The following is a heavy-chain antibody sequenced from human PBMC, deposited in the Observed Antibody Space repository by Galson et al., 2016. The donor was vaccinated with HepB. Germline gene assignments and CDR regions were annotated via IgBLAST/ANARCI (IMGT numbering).Heavy chain of an antibody. D-gene: IGHD2-21*01. J-gene: IGHJ4*02. V-gene: IGHV3-64*04. Sequence: LRLSCAASGFTFSTYGMHWVRQAPGKGLESVSGLSSNGGSTYYADTVKGRFTISRDNAKNTLHLQMNSLRAEDTAIHFCAKDYYCAYPSRGPLDYWGQGTLVTVSS. CDR3: AKDYYCAYPSRGPLDY. CDR1: GFTFSTYG. CDR2: LSSNGGST.